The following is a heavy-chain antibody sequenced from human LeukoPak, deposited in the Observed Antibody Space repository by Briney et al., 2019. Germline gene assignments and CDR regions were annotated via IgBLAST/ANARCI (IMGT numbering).Heavy chain of an antibody. V-gene: IGHV1-18*01. CDR2: ISACNGNT. J-gene: IGHJ3*02. Sequence: ASVKVSCKASGYTFTSYGISWVRQAPGQGLEWMGWISACNGNTNYAQKLQGRVTMTTDTSTSTAYMELRSLRSDDTAVYYCASYSSGWYDDAFDIWGQGTMVTVSS. D-gene: IGHD6-19*01. CDR1: GYTFTSYG. CDR3: ASYSSGWYDDAFDI.